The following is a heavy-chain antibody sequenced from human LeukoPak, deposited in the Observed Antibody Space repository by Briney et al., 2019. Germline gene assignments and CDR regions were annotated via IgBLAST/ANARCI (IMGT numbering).Heavy chain of an antibody. CDR1: GGSISSYY. CDR3: ARGSSYRAAAGTDFDY. Sequence: SETLSLTCTVSGGSISSYYWSWIRQPAGKGLEWIGRIYTSGSTNYNPSLKSRVTMSVDTSKNQFSLKLSSVTAADTAVYYCARGSSYRAAAGTDFDYLGQGTPVTGSS. CDR2: IYTSGST. D-gene: IGHD6-13*01. J-gene: IGHJ4*01. V-gene: IGHV4-4*07.